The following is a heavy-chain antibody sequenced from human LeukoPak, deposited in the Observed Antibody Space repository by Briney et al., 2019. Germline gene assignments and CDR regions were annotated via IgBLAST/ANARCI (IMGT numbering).Heavy chain of an antibody. CDR2: IYHSGST. Sequence: PSETLSLTCSVSTDSTNTYYWSWIRQSPGKGLEWIGHIYHSGSTDYNPSFKSRVTVSIDMSKKEFSLKLTSVTVADTAMYYCDRLRWELLAPYFDRWGQGAFVIVSS. CDR1: TDSTNTYY. J-gene: IGHJ4*02. CDR3: DRLRWELLAPYFDR. V-gene: IGHV4-59*01. D-gene: IGHD2-15*01.